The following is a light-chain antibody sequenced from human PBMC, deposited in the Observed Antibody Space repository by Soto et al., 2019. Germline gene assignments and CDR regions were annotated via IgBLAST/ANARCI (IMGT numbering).Light chain of an antibody. CDR1: SSDIGTYNY. V-gene: IGLV2-14*03. J-gene: IGLJ1*01. Sequence: QSVLTQPASVSGSPGQSITISCTGTSSDIGTYNYVSWYQQHTGKAPKLMIFDVSYRPSGVSNRFSGSKSDNTASLTISGLQAEDEADYYCNSYPCTSPRHVFGPVNAVTV. CDR3: NSYPCTSPRHV. CDR2: DVS.